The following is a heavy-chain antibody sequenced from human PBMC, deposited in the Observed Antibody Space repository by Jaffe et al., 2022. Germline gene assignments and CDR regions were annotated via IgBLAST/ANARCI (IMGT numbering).Heavy chain of an antibody. V-gene: IGHV3-48*03. CDR1: GFTFSSYE. CDR2: ISSSGSTI. J-gene: IGHJ6*03. D-gene: IGHD6-13*01. CDR3: ARDGIAHARFYYYYMDV. Sequence: EVQLVESGGGLVQPGGSLRLSCAASGFTFSSYEMNWVRQAPGKGLEWVSYISSSGSTIYYADSVKGRFTISRDNAKNSLYLQMNSLRAEDTAVYYCARDGIAHARFYYYYMDVWGKGTTVTVSS.